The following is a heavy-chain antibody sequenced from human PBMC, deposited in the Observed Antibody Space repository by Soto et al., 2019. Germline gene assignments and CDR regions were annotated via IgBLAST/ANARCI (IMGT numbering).Heavy chain of an antibody. J-gene: IGHJ5*02. Sequence: SETLSLTCTVSGGSISSSSYYWGWIRQPPGKGLEWIGSIYYSGSTYYNPSLKSRVTISVDTSKNQFSLKLSSVTAADTAVYYCARHLIGYCSSTSCYDYNWFDPWGQGTLVTVSS. CDR2: IYYSGST. CDR3: ARHLIGYCSSTSCYDYNWFDP. V-gene: IGHV4-39*01. D-gene: IGHD2-2*03. CDR1: GGSISSSSYY.